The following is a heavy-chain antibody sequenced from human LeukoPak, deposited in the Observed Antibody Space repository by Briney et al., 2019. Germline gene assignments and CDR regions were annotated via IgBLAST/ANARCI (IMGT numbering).Heavy chain of an antibody. D-gene: IGHD6-19*01. CDR1: GGTFSSYA. Sequence: GSSVKVSCKASGGTFSSYAISWVRQAPGQGLKWMGGIIPIFGTANYAQKFQGRVTITADESTSTAYMELSSLRSEDTAVYYCAEYIAVAGPDAFDIWGQGTMVTVSS. V-gene: IGHV1-69*01. CDR2: IIPIFGTA. J-gene: IGHJ3*02. CDR3: AEYIAVAGPDAFDI.